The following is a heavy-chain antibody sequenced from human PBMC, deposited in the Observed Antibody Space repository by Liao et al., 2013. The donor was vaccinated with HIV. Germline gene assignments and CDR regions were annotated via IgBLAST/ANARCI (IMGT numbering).Heavy chain of an antibody. V-gene: IGHV4-34*01. Sequence: QVQLQQWGAGLLKPSETLSLTCAVYGGSLSGYQWNWIRQSPGKGLEWIGEITDSGGGKYNPALKSRVTMSVDTSKKQFALKVRSVTAADTAVYYCSGQLGIRNAFDIWGQGTMVTVSS. CDR3: SGQLGIRNAFDI. J-gene: IGHJ3*02. D-gene: IGHD7-27*01. CDR2: ITDSGGG. CDR1: GGSLSGYQ.